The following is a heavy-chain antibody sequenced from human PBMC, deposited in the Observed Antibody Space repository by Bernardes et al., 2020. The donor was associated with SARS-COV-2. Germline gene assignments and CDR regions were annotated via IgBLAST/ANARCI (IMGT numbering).Heavy chain of an antibody. CDR2: ISYDGSNK. V-gene: IGHV3-30-3*01. CDR1: GFTFSSYA. CDR3: ARDGSPLNVLRYFDWLAGGMDV. Sequence: GSLRLSCAASGFTFSSYAMHWVRQAPGKGLEWVAVISYDGSNKYYADSVKGRFTISRDNSKNTLYLQMNSLRAEDTAVYYCARDGSPLNVLRYFDWLAGGMDVWGQGTTVTVSS. J-gene: IGHJ6*02. D-gene: IGHD3-9*01.